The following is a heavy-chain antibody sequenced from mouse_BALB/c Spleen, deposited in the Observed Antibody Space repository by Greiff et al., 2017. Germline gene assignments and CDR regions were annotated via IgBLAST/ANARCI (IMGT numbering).Heavy chain of an antibody. CDR3: AIHFSPSTGFFDD. V-gene: IGHV5-6*01. CDR2: ISSGGSYT. J-gene: IGHJ2*01. Sequence: EETLVESGGDLVKPGGSLKLSCAASGFTFSSHGMSWVRQTPDKRLEWVATISSGGSYTYYPDSVKGRFTISRDNAKNTLYLQMSSLKSEDTAMYYCAIHFSPSTGFFDDWGRGTTLAVSS. D-gene: IGHD4-1*02. CDR1: GFTFSSHG.